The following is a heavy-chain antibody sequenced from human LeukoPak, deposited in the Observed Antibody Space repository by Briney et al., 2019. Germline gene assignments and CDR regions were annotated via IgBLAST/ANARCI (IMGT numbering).Heavy chain of an antibody. D-gene: IGHD5-12*01. CDR1: GGSISSGGYY. CDR2: IYYSGST. J-gene: IGHJ3*02. CDR3: ARSTVDIVAPTLEDAFDI. Sequence: SETLSLTCTVSGGSISSGGYYWSWIRQPPGKGLEWIGYIYYSGSTYYNPSLKSRVTISVDTSKNQFSLKLSSVTAADTAVYYCARSTVDIVAPTLEDAFDIWGQGTMVTVSS. V-gene: IGHV4-30-4*01.